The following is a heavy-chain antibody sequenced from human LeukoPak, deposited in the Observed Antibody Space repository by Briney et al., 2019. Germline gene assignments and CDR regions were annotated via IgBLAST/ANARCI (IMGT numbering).Heavy chain of an antibody. J-gene: IGHJ4*02. D-gene: IGHD6-19*01. Sequence: ASVKVSCEASGYTFTGYYMHWVRQAPGQGLEWVGRINPNSGGTNYAQKFQGRVTMTRDTSISTAYMELRRLTSDDTAVYYCARDRSGPTDSWGQGTLVTVSS. CDR3: ARDRSGPTDS. CDR2: INPNSGGT. CDR1: GYTFTGYY. V-gene: IGHV1-2*06.